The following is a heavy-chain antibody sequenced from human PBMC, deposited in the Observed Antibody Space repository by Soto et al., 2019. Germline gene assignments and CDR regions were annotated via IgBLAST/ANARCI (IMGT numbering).Heavy chain of an antibody. CDR2: ISYDGSNK. CDR1: GFTFSSYG. V-gene: IGHV3-30*18. Sequence: QVQLVESGGGVVQPGRSLRLSCAASGFTFSSYGMHWVRQAPGKGLEWVAVISYDGSNKYYADSVKGRFTISRDNSRNTLYLPMNSLGAEDTAVYYCAKDLTTSDYCDQPRFVDYWGQGTLVTVSS. D-gene: IGHD4-17*01. J-gene: IGHJ4*02. CDR3: AKDLTTSDYCDQPRFVDY.